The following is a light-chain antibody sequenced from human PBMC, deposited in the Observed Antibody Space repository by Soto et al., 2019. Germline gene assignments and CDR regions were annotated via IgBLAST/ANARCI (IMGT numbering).Light chain of an antibody. CDR3: QQYNNWPLI. CDR2: KAS. V-gene: IGKV1-5*03. CDR1: QTISSW. J-gene: IGKJ4*01. Sequence: IKMNQSPSTLSGSVGDRVTITCRASQTISSWLAWYQQKPGKAPKLLIYKASTLKSGVPSRFSGSGSGTEFILTISSLQSEDFAVYYCQQYNNWPLIFGGGTKVDIK.